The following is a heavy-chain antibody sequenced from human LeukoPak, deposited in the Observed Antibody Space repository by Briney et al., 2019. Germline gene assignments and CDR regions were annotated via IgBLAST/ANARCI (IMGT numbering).Heavy chain of an antibody. J-gene: IGHJ5*02. D-gene: IGHD3-16*02. CDR1: GGSISSYY. CDR3: ARGGSYVWGSYRLKSWFDP. V-gene: IGHV4-4*07. CDR2: IYYSGTT. Sequence: NPSETLSLTCTVSGGSISSYYWSWIRQPAGKGLEWIGRIYYSGTTNYNPSLKSRVTISVDTSKNQFSLKLSSVPAADTAVYYCARGGSYVWGSYRLKSWFDPWGQGTLVTVSS.